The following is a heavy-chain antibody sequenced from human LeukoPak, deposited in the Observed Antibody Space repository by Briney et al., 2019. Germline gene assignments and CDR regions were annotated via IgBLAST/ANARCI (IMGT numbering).Heavy chain of an antibody. J-gene: IGHJ4*02. Sequence: GGSLRLSGAAPGFSFSRYSMNWVRQAPGKGLEWVSYISSGTSTIYYADSVKGRFTISRDNAMNSLSLQMNSLRAEDTAVYYCARGTSSSDYSRLYYFDYWGQGTLVTVSS. CDR1: GFSFSRYS. V-gene: IGHV3-48*01. CDR3: ARGTSSSDYSRLYYFDY. D-gene: IGHD3-22*01. CDR2: ISSGTSTI.